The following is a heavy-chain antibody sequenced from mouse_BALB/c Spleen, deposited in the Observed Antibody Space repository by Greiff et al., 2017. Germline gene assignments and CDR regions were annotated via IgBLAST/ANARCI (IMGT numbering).Heavy chain of an antibody. CDR3: ARWYYDGSSYVPLYFDY. CDR2: ISSGGGNT. V-gene: IGHV5-9*03. Sequence: EVKLVESGGGLVKPGGSLKLSCAASGFTFSSYTMSWVRQTPEKRLEWVATISSGGGNTYYPDSVKGRFTISRDNAKNNLYLQMSSLRSEDTALYYCARWYYDGSSYVPLYFDYWGQGTTLTVSS. CDR1: GFTFSSYT. D-gene: IGHD1-1*01. J-gene: IGHJ2*01.